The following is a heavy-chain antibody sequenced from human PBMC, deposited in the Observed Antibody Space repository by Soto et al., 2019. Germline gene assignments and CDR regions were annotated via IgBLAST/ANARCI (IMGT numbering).Heavy chain of an antibody. CDR3: SRQKWEQPKWFDL. D-gene: IGHD1-26*01. J-gene: IGHJ5*02. CDR1: GGPISDSRFY. Sequence: QLQLQESGAGLVKPSETLSLTCRLSGGPISDSRFYWGWIRQAPGRGLEGIGSIYYTGTTFFNPSLQSRFTKTVDTPENQFSLKLYSVNAAATALYFCSRQKWEQPKWFDLWGQGTLVIVSP. CDR2: IYYTGTT. V-gene: IGHV4-39*01.